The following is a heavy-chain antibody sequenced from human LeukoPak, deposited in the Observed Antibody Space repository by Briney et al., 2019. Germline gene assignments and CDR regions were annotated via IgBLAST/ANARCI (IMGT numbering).Heavy chain of an antibody. D-gene: IGHD1-26*01. Sequence: GGSLRLSCAASGFTSSSHSMNWVRQAPGKGLEWVSSISSSSSYIYYADSVKGRFTISRDNAKNSLYLQMNSLRAEDTAVYYCARDLGGGSYYGWSPYYFDYWGQGTLVTVSS. CDR2: ISSSSSYI. V-gene: IGHV3-21*01. CDR3: ARDLGGGSYYGWSPYYFDY. J-gene: IGHJ4*02. CDR1: GFTSSSHS.